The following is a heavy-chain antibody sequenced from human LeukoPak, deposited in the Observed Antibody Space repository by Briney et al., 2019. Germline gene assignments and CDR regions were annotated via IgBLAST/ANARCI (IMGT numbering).Heavy chain of an antibody. D-gene: IGHD3-10*01. CDR2: IRYDGSNK. Sequence: GGSLRLSCAASGFTFSSYGMHWVRQAPGKGLEWVAFIRYDGSNKYYADSVKGRFTISRDNSKNTLYLQMNSLRAEDTAVYYCAKDLAWFGDSIYSGFDYWGQRTLVTVSS. CDR1: GFTFSSYG. J-gene: IGHJ4*02. CDR3: AKDLAWFGDSIYSGFDY. V-gene: IGHV3-30*02.